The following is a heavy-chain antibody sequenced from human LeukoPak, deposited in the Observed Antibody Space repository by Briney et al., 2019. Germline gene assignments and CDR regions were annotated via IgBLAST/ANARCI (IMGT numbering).Heavy chain of an antibody. CDR3: ARGFPPRRNYDRNGYYSYYFDH. CDR1: GGTFSSYA. CDR2: IIPIVVTA. J-gene: IGHJ4*02. V-gene: IGHV1-69*05. D-gene: IGHD3-22*01. Sequence: ASVKLSCKASGGTFSSYAISWVRQAPGQGLEWMGGIIPIVVTANYAQKFQGRVTMTTDTSTSTAYMEVRSLRSDDTAVYYCARGFPPRRNYDRNGYYSYYFDHWGQGTLVTVSS.